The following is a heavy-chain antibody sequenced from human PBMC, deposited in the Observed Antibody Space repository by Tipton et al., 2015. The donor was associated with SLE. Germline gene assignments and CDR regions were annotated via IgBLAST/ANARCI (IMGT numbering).Heavy chain of an antibody. V-gene: IGHV3-53*04. CDR3: ARRMGSSGYYSLGY. CDR1: GFTVSSNY. D-gene: IGHD3-22*01. CDR2: IYSGGST. J-gene: IGHJ4*02. Sequence: QLVQSGAEVKKPGSLRLSCAASGFTVSSNYMSWVRQSPGKGLEWVSVIYSGGSTYYADSVKGRFTISRHNSKNTLYLQMNSLRAEDTAVYYCARRMGSSGYYSLGYWGQGTLVTVSS.